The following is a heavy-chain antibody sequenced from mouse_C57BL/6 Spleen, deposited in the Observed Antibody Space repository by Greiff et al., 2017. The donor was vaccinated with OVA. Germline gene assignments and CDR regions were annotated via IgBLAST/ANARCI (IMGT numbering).Heavy chain of an antibody. V-gene: IGHV1-42*01. CDR2: INPSTGGT. Sequence: EVHVKQSGPELVKPGASVKISCKASGYSFTGYYMNWVKQSPEKSLEWIGEINPSTGGTTYNQKFKAKATLTVDKSSSTAYMQLKSLTSEDSAVYYCARSLADYWGQGTTLTVSS. J-gene: IGHJ2*01. CDR1: GYSFTGYY. CDR3: ARSLADY. D-gene: IGHD4-1*01.